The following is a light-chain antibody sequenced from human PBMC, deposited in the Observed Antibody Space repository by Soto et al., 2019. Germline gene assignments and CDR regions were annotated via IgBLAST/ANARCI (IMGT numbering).Light chain of an antibody. V-gene: IGLV2-14*01. J-gene: IGLJ6*01. Sequence: QSFLTQPASVSGSPGQSITVSCTGTNTDVGGYNYVSWYQHRPGKAPRLMIYEVRNRLSGVSNRFSGSKYGNTASLTISGLQSEDEADYYCTSYTPTGALVFGSGTKVTVL. CDR1: NTDVGGYNY. CDR3: TSYTPTGALV. CDR2: EVR.